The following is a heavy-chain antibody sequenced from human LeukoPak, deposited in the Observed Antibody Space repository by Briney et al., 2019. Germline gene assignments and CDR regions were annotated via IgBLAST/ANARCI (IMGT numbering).Heavy chain of an antibody. D-gene: IGHD3-22*01. V-gene: IGHV1-3*01. Sequence: ASVKVSCKASGYSFTTYTMHWVRQSPGQRLEWMGWINAGNGNTKYSQKFHVRVTFTRDTSARTAYMELSSLRSEDMAVYYCASSGYYSDAFDLWGQGTMVTVSS. J-gene: IGHJ3*01. CDR2: INAGNGNT. CDR3: ASSGYYSDAFDL. CDR1: GYSFTTYT.